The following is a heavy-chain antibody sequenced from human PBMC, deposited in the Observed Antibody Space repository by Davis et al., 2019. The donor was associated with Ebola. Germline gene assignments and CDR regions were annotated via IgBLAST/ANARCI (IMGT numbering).Heavy chain of an antibody. V-gene: IGHV4-34*01. CDR1: GGSSSGYY. Sequence: MPSQTLPPPFALYGGSSSGYYWRWIRQPPGKGLEWIGEINHSGSTNYNPSLESRVTISVDTSNNQFSLKLSSVTAADTAVYFCARQAVAYTYGYVYWGQGTVVTVSA. J-gene: IGHJ4*02. CDR3: ARQAVAYTYGYVY. CDR2: INHSGST. D-gene: IGHD5-18*01.